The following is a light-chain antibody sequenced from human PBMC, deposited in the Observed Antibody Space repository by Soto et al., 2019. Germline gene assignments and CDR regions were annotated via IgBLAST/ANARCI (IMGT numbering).Light chain of an antibody. CDR1: QSVSNN. Sequence: EIVMTQSPATLSVSPGESATLSCRASQSVSNNLAWYQQKPGQAPRLLIYGASARATGIPARFSGSGSGTEFPLTISSLQSEDFAVYYCQQYNTWPLTFGGGTKVEIK. V-gene: IGKV3-15*01. J-gene: IGKJ4*01. CDR2: GAS. CDR3: QQYNTWPLT.